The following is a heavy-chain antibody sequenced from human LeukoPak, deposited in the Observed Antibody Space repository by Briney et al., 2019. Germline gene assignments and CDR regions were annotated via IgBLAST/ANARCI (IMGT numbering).Heavy chain of an antibody. CDR3: ARDRTFGDFDY. V-gene: IGHV4-38-2*02. Sequence: SETLSLTCAVSGYSISSGYYWGWIRQPPGKGLEWIGSIYHSGSTYCNPSLKSRVTISVDTSKNQFSLKLSSVTAADTAVYYCARDRTFGDFDYWGQGTLVTVSS. J-gene: IGHJ4*02. CDR1: GYSISSGYY. CDR2: IYHSGST. D-gene: IGHD3-16*01.